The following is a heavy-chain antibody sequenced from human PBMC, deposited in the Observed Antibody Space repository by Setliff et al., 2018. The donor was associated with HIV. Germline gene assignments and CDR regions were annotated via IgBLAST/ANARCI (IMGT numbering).Heavy chain of an antibody. D-gene: IGHD3-10*01. CDR2: INWNGGST. J-gene: IGHJ6*02. Sequence: GGSLRLSCAASGFTFGDYGLSWVRQAPGKGLEWVSGINWNGGSTGYADSVKGRFTISRDNAKNSLYLQMNSLRAEDTAVYFCARPTNIDTLYYGSQSFYMYYYGMDVWGQGTTVTVSS. V-gene: IGHV3-20*04. CDR3: ARPTNIDTLYYGSQSFYMYYYGMDV. CDR1: GFTFGDYG.